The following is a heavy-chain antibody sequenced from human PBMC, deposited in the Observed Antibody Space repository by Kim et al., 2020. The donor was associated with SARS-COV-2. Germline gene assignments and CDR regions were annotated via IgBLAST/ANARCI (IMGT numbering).Heavy chain of an antibody. V-gene: IGHV1-18*04. Sequence: ASVKVSCKASGYTFTSYGISWVRQAPGQGLEWMGWISAYNGNTNYAQKLQGRVTMTTDTSTSTAYMELRSLRSDDTAVYYCARYCSSTSCYEGGSGSLGYAFDIWGQGTMVTVSS. CDR2: ISAYNGNT. J-gene: IGHJ3*02. D-gene: IGHD2-2*01. CDR1: GYTFTSYG. CDR3: ARYCSSTSCYEGGSGSLGYAFDI.